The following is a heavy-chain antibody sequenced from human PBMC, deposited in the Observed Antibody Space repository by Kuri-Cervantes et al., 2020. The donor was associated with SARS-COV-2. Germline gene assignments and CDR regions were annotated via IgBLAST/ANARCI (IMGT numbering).Heavy chain of an antibody. J-gene: IGHJ5*02. CDR1: GCTFTGYY. CDR3: ARGPAITIFGVLRGRENWFDP. CDR2: INPKSGGT. Sequence: ASVKVSCKASGCTFTGYYVHWIRQAPGEGLEWMGWINPKSGGTNYAQKFQGWVTMTRETSISTAYMELSRLRSDDTAVYYCARGPAITIFGVLRGRENWFDPWGQGTLVTVSS. V-gene: IGHV1-2*04. D-gene: IGHD3-3*01.